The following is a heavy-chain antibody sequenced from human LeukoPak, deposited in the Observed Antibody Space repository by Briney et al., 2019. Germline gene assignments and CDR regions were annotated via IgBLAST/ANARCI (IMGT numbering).Heavy chain of an antibody. CDR3: AKVGGSGWYVDY. CDR1: GFTFSSYA. V-gene: IGHV3-23*01. Sequence: PGGSLRLSCAASGFTFSSYAVSWVRQAPGTGLEWVSTISGGGGNTYYADSVKGRFTISRDNSKSTLYLQMNSLRTEDTALYYCAKVGGSGWYVDYWGQGTPVTVSP. D-gene: IGHD6-19*01. CDR2: ISGGGGNT. J-gene: IGHJ4*02.